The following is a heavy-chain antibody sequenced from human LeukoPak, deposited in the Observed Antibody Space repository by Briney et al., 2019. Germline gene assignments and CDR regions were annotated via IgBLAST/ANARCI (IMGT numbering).Heavy chain of an antibody. CDR3: ARTDRTGGPYDY. V-gene: IGHV3-53*01. D-gene: IGHD3/OR15-3a*01. Sequence: GGSLRLSCAVSGFTVSSNYMSWVRQARGKELEWVSVIYSGGSTHYADSVKGRFTISRDNSEDTLVLQMNSLRAEDTGGYYCARTDRTGGPYDYWGQATLVTVPS. J-gene: IGHJ4*02. CDR1: GFTVSSNY. CDR2: IYSGGST.